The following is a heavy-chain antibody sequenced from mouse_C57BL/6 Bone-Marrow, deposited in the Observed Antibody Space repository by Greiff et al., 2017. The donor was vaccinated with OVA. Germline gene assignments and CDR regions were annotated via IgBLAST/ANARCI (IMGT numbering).Heavy chain of an antibody. CDR3: ARVLITTVVAPPYFDV. J-gene: IGHJ1*03. Sequence: VQLKQSGPELVKPGASVKISCKASGYSFTDYNMNWVKQSNGKSLEWIGVINPNYGTTSYNQKFKGKATLTVDQSSSTAYMQLNSLTSEDSAVYYCARVLITTVVAPPYFDVWGTGTTVTVSS. D-gene: IGHD1-1*01. CDR1: GYSFTDYN. V-gene: IGHV1-39*01. CDR2: INPNYGTT.